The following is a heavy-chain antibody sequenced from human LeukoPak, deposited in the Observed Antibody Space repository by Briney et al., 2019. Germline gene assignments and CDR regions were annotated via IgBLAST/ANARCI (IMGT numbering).Heavy chain of an antibody. V-gene: IGHV4-34*01. CDR1: GGSISGYY. D-gene: IGHD3-9*01. J-gene: IGHJ4*02. CDR3: ARGNILTGYCFDF. CDR2: IHYTGST. Sequence: SETLSLTCAVYGGSISGYYWSWIRQPPGKGLEWVGEIHYTGSTCYNPSLKSRATISIDTSKNQLSLKLSSVTAADTAVYYCARGNILTGYCFDFWGQGALVTVSS.